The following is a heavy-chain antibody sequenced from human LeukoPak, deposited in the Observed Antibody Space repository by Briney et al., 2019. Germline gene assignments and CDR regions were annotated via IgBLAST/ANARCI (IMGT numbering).Heavy chain of an antibody. CDR3: AKGRRIAEFDY. Sequence: GGSLRLSCAASGFTISSNAMSWVRQAPGKGLEWVSAISGSGGGTYYADSVKGRFTISRDNSKNTLYLQMNSLRAEDTAVYYCAKGRRIAEFDYWGQGTLVTVSS. CDR1: GFTISSNA. J-gene: IGHJ4*02. V-gene: IGHV3-23*01. CDR2: ISGSGGGT. D-gene: IGHD6-13*01.